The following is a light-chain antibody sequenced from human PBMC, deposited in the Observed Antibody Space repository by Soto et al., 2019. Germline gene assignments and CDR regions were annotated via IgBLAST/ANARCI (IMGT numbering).Light chain of an antibody. CDR3: QQYYNWPRT. V-gene: IGKV3-15*01. CDR1: QSIRTN. CDR2: GAS. J-gene: IGKJ5*01. Sequence: DIVMTQSPATLSVSQRERATLSCRASQSIRTNLAWYQQKPGQAPRLLFYGASTRATGLPARFSGTGSGTEFTLTINSLQAEDSAVYYCQQYYNWPRTFGQGTRLEIK.